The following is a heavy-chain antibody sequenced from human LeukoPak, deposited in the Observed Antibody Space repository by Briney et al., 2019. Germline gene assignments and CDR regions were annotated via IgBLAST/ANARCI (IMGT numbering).Heavy chain of an antibody. D-gene: IGHD3-22*01. Sequence: GGSLRLSCAASGFTFSTYSMNWVRQAPGKGLEWVSYISSSSSTTYYADSVKGRFIISSDNSKNMVFLQMNSLRVEDTALYYCVKAVDSGGYNFERGANYWGQGTLVTVSS. CDR3: VKAVDSGGYNFERGANY. J-gene: IGHJ4*02. CDR2: ISSSSSTT. V-gene: IGHV3-48*01. CDR1: GFTFSTYS.